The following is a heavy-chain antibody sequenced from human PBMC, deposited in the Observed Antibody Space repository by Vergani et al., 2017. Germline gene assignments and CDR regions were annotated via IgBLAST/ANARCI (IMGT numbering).Heavy chain of an antibody. V-gene: IGHV2-70*15. D-gene: IGHD3-10*01. Sequence: QVTLRESGPALVKPTQTLTLTCTFSGFSLSTSGMCVSWIRQPPGKALEWLARIDWDDDKYYSTSLKTRLSISKDTSKNQVVLTMTNMDPVDTATYYCARIRYYYSSGTNWMYVWDQGTTVTVSS. J-gene: IGHJ6*02. CDR3: ARIRYYYSSGTNWMYV. CDR1: GFSLSTSGMC. CDR2: IDWDDDK.